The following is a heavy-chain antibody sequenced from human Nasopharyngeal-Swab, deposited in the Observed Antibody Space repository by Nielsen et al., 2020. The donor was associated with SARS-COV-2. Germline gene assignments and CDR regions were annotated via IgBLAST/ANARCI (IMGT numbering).Heavy chain of an antibody. D-gene: IGHD1-14*01. J-gene: IGHJ4*02. CDR1: GYTFTSYY. CDR3: ASAKRETARAEPGDY. Sequence: ASVKVSCKASGYTFTSYYMHWVRQAPGQGLEWMGIINPSGGSTSYAQKFQGRVTMTRDTSTSTVYMELSSLRSEDTAVYYCASAKRETARAEPGDYWGQGTLVTVSS. CDR2: INPSGGST. V-gene: IGHV1-46*01.